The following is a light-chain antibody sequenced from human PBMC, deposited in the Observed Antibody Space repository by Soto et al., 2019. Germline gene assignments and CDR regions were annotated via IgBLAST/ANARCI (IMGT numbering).Light chain of an antibody. CDR2: DAS. CDR3: QQRSNWPLT. V-gene: IGKV3-11*01. Sequence: EIVLTQSPATLSLSPGERATLSCRASQSIRNYLAWYQQKPGQSPRLLIYDASNRATDVPARFSGSGSGTDFTLRISSLEPEDFAVYFCQQRSNWPLTFGPGTKVDIQ. J-gene: IGKJ3*01. CDR1: QSIRNY.